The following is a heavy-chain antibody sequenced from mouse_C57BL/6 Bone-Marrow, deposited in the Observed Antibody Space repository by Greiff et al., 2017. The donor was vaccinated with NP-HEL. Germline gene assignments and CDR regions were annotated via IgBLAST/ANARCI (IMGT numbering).Heavy chain of an antibody. V-gene: IGHV1-50*01. CDR2: IDPSDSYT. CDR1: GYTFTSYW. Sequence: QVQLQQPGAELVKPGASVKLSCKASGYTFTSYWMQWVKQRPGQGLEWIGEIDPSDSYTNYNQKFKGKATLTVDTSSSTAYMQHSRLTSEDSAVSYCARRATVVPYFDYWGQGTTLTVST. J-gene: IGHJ2*01. D-gene: IGHD1-1*01. CDR3: ARRATVVPYFDY.